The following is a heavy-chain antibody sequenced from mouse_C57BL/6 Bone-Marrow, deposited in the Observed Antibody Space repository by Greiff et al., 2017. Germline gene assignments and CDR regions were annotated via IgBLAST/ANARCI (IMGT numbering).Heavy chain of an antibody. CDR1: GYTFTSYG. CDR3: ARRTPLRAMDY. V-gene: IGHV1-81*01. CDR2: IYPRSGNT. Sequence: VQLQESGAELARPGASVKLSCKASGYTFTSYGISWVKQRTGQGLEWIGEIYPRSGNTYYNEKFKGKATLTADKSSSTAYMELRSLTSEDSAVYFCARRTPLRAMDYWGQGTSVTVSS. J-gene: IGHJ4*01.